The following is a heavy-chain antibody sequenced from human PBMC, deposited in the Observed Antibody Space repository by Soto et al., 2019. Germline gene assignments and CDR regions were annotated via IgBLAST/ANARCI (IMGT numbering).Heavy chain of an antibody. Sequence: EVQLVESGGGLVQPGGSLRLSCAASGFTFSTYSMNWVRQAPGKGLEWVSYISSITGTIYYADSVKGRFTISRANAKNXLYVVMMSVRAGGTAVYYWASRYDSSDYYYGWFGPWGQGTLVTVCS. V-gene: IGHV3-48*01. CDR3: ASRYDSSDYYYGWFGP. D-gene: IGHD3-22*01. J-gene: IGHJ5*02. CDR2: ISSITGTI. CDR1: GFTFSTYS.